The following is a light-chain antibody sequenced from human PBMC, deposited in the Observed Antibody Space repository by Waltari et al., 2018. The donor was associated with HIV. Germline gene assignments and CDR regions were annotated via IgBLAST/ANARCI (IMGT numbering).Light chain of an antibody. J-gene: IGLJ3*02. CDR1: RSNIGDNT. Sequence: QSVLTQPPSASGTPGQRVTISCSGGRSNIGDNTVNWYQHLPGTAPKLLIYKSDQRPSGVPDRFSGSKSDTSASLAISGLQSEDEADYYCATWDDSLNGRVVGGGTKLTVL. V-gene: IGLV1-44*01. CDR2: KSD. CDR3: ATWDDSLNGRV.